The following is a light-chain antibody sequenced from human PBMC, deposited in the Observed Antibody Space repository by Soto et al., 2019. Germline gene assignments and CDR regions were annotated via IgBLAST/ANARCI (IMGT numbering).Light chain of an antibody. CDR3: NSYTSSTSLPYV. CDR1: SVDVGAYDF. Sequence: QSALTQPHSVSGSPGQSVTISCTGTSVDVGAYDFVSWYQQRPGKAPKLLIYVVSGRPSGVPDRFSGSKSGNTASLTISALQAEDEADYFCNSYTSSTSLPYVFGTGTKLTVL. CDR2: VVS. V-gene: IGLV2-11*01. J-gene: IGLJ1*01.